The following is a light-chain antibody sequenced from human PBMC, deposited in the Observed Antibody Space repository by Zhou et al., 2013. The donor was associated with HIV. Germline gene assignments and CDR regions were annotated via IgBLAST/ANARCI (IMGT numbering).Light chain of an antibody. CDR1: QDIAGW. CDR3: LQHNSYPHT. Sequence: DIQMTQSPSSVSASVGDRVTITCRASQDIAGWLAWYQQNPGTAPRLLIFDASGLQSGVPSRFTGSGSGTDYTLTISSLQPEDFATYYCLQHNSYPHTFGQGTKVEIK. CDR2: DAS. V-gene: IGKV1-12*01. J-gene: IGKJ1*01.